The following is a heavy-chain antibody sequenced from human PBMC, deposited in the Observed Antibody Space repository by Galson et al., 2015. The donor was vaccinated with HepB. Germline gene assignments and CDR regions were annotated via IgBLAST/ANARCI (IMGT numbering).Heavy chain of an antibody. CDR3: ARPIPADAFDI. J-gene: IGHJ3*02. Sequence: SLRLSCAASGFTFSSYSMNWVRQAPGKGLEWVSSISSSSSYIYYADSVKGRFTISRDNAKNSLFLQMNSLRAEDTAVYYCARPIPADAFDIWGQGTMVTVSS. CDR2: ISSSSSYI. CDR1: GFTFSSYS. D-gene: IGHD2-2*01. V-gene: IGHV3-21*01.